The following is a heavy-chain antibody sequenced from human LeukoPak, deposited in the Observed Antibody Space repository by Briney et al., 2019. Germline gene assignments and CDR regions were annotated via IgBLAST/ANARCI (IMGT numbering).Heavy chain of an antibody. D-gene: IGHD2-21*01. Sequence: SVKVSCKASGGTFSSYAISWVQQAPGQGLEWMGGIIPIFGTANYAQKFQGRVTITADESTSTAYMELSSLRSEDTAVYYCASLHISVLPYYFDYWGQGTLVTVSS. CDR1: GGTFSSYA. V-gene: IGHV1-69*13. J-gene: IGHJ4*02. CDR3: ASLHISVLPYYFDY. CDR2: IIPIFGTA.